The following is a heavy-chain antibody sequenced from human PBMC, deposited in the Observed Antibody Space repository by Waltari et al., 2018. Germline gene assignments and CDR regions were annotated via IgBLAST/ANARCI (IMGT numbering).Heavy chain of an antibody. J-gene: IGHJ5*02. CDR1: GYSISSGYY. CDR3: TRATLYGGYPS. D-gene: IGHD4-17*01. V-gene: IGHV4-38-2*01. Sequence: QVQLQETGPGLVKRSETLALTCAVSGYSISSGYYWGWIRQPPGRGMEWIGSIYHSGSTYSNPSLKSPVTIPIDTSKNQFSLKQSSVTAADAAVYYCTRATLYGGYPSWGQGTLVTVSS. CDR2: IYHSGST.